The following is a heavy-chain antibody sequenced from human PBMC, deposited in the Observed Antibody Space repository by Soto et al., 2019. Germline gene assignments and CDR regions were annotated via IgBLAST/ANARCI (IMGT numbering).Heavy chain of an antibody. Sequence: SETLSLTCAVYGGSFSGYYWSWIRQPPGKGLEWIGEINHSGSTNYNPSLKSRVTISVDTSKNQFSLKLSSVTAADTAVYYCAHWGSIAAAADNWLDPWGQGTPVTVSS. D-gene: IGHD6-13*01. V-gene: IGHV4-34*01. CDR2: INHSGST. CDR1: GGSFSGYY. J-gene: IGHJ5*02. CDR3: AHWGSIAAAADNWLDP.